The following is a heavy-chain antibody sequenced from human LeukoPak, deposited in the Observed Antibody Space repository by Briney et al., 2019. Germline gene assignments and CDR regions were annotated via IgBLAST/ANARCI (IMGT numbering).Heavy chain of an antibody. CDR2: PYYRSKWYN. CDR3: ARVTEAYYYGSGSYWSWFDP. V-gene: IGHV6-1*01. CDR1: GASVSSNSAA. J-gene: IGHJ5*02. D-gene: IGHD3-10*01. Sequence: SQTRSLTCAISGASVSSNSAAWNWIRQSPSRGLEWLGRPYYRSKWYNDYAVSVKSRITINPDTSKNQFSLQLNSVTPEDTAVYYCARVTEAYYYGSGSYWSWFDPWGQGTLVTVSS.